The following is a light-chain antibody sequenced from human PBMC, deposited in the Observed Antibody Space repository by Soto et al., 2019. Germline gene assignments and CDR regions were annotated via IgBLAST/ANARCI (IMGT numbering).Light chain of an antibody. Sequence: DIQMTQSPSTLSASVGDKVTITCRASQSISSWLAWYQQKPGKAPKLLIYKASTLESGVPSNFSGSGSGTEFTLSISSLQPEAFATYYCQQYNSYPWTFGQGTKVDVK. CDR2: KAS. V-gene: IGKV1-5*03. CDR3: QQYNSYPWT. CDR1: QSISSW. J-gene: IGKJ1*01.